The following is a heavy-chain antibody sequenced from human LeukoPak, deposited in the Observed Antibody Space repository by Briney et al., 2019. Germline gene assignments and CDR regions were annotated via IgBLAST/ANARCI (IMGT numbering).Heavy chain of an antibody. CDR2: ISYSETT. Sequence: PSETLSLTCTVSGGSISSYYWSWIRQPPGKGLEWIGYISYSETTKYNPSLKSRVTISVDTSKNQFSLKLSSVTAADTAVYYCARYARGYSYGSDVGDQNPFDIWGQGTMVTVSS. J-gene: IGHJ3*02. CDR1: GGSISSYY. CDR3: ARYARGYSYGSDVGDQNPFDI. V-gene: IGHV4-59*08. D-gene: IGHD5-18*01.